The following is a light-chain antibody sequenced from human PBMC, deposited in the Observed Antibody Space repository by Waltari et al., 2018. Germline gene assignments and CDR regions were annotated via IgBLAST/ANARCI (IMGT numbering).Light chain of an antibody. Sequence: DIVMTQSPVSLAVSLGERATVICTSSQNILSNSNNKNYLSWYQQKPGQPPKLLIYWASIRQSGVPDRFSGSGSGTDFTLTISSLQAEDVAVYFCQQYYSTPQTFGQGTKVEIK. CDR3: QQYYSTPQT. V-gene: IGKV4-1*01. J-gene: IGKJ1*01. CDR1: QNILSNSNNKNY. CDR2: WAS.